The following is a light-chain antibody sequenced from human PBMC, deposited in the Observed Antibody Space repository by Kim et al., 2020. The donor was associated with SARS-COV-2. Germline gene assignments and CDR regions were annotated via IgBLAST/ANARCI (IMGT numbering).Light chain of an antibody. V-gene: IGLV1-40*01. Sequence: QSVLTQPPSVSGAPGQRVTISCTGSSSNIGAGYDVHWYQQLPGTAPKLLIYGNSNRPSVVPDRFSGSKSGTSASLAITGLQAEDEADYYCQSYDSSLSGSNWVFGGGTQLTVL. J-gene: IGLJ3*02. CDR3: QSYDSSLSGSNWV. CDR2: GNS. CDR1: SSNIGAGYD.